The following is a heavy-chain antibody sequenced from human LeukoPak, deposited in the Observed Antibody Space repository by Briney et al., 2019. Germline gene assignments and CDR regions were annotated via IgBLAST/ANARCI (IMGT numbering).Heavy chain of an antibody. J-gene: IGHJ6*02. CDR1: GGSISSGGYS. Sequence: PSETLSLTCAVSGGSISSGGYSWSWIRQPPGKGLEWIGYIYHSGSTYYNPSLKSRVTISVDRSKNQFSLKLSSVTAADTAVYYCARVVGEFPFPYYYYGMDVWGQGTTVTVSS. D-gene: IGHD3-10*01. V-gene: IGHV4-30-2*01. CDR3: ARVVGEFPFPYYYYGMDV. CDR2: IYHSGST.